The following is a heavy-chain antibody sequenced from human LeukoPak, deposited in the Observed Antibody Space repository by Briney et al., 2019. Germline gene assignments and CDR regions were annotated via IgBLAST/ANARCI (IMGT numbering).Heavy chain of an antibody. CDR1: GFTFSSYF. CDR3: ASLYDSGSYYNFLDY. Sequence: GGSLRLSCAASGFTFSSYFMSWVRQAPGKGLEWVSAISGSGGSTYYAGSVKGRFTISRDNSKNTLYLQMNSLRAEDTAVYYCASLYDSGSYYNFLDYWGQGTLVTVSS. V-gene: IGHV3-23*01. CDR2: ISGSGGST. J-gene: IGHJ4*02. D-gene: IGHD3-10*01.